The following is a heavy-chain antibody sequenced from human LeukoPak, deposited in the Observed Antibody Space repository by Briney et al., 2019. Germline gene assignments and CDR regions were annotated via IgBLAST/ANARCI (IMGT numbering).Heavy chain of an antibody. Sequence: SETLSLTCTVSDDSITIYYWSWIRQPPGKGLEWIGYIDHTGITNYNPSLNSRVTISRDTSKNHFSLELSSATAADTAVYFCARDLGIAARPDYWGQGTLVTVSS. CDR2: IDHTGIT. V-gene: IGHV4-59*01. D-gene: IGHD6-6*01. J-gene: IGHJ4*02. CDR3: ARDLGIAARPDY. CDR1: DDSITIYY.